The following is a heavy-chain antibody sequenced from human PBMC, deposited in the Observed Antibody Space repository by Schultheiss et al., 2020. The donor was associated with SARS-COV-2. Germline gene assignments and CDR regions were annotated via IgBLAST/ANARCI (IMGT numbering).Heavy chain of an antibody. CDR1: GFTFSTSW. CDR2: ISGSGGST. CDR3: ASAPDCSGGSCYFDY. V-gene: IGHV3-23*01. Sequence: GGSLRLSCAASGFTFSTSWMHWVRQAPGKGLVWVSAISGSGGSTYYADSVKGRFTISRDNSKNTLYLQMNSLRAEDTAVYYCASAPDCSGGSCYFDYWGQGTLVTVSS. D-gene: IGHD2-15*01. J-gene: IGHJ4*02.